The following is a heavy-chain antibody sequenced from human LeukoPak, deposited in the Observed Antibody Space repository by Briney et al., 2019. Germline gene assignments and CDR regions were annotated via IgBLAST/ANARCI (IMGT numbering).Heavy chain of an antibody. CDR1: GGCISSGSYY. CDR2: IYTSGST. J-gene: IGHJ4*02. Sequence: SETLSLTCTVSGGCISSGSYYWSWIRQPAGKGLEWIGRIYTSGSTNYNPSLKSRVTISVDRSKNQFSLKLSSVTAADTAVYYCARDPGGFLDYWGQGTLVTVSS. V-gene: IGHV4-61*02. CDR3: ARDPGGFLDY. D-gene: IGHD2-8*02.